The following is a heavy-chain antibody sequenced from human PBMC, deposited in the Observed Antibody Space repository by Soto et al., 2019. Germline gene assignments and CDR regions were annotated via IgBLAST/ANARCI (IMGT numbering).Heavy chain of an antibody. J-gene: IGHJ4*02. CDR2: NTPIFRTA. CDR3: ARDGALYDSSGYYYRY. CDR1: GGTLSTST. Sequence: SVKVSCKASGGTLSTSTISWVRQAHGQGLELMGGNTPIFRTASFAQNFQGRVTITTDESTSTAYMELSSLRSEDTAMYYCARDGALYDSSGYYYRYWGQVTLVTVAS. D-gene: IGHD3-22*01. V-gene: IGHV1-69*05.